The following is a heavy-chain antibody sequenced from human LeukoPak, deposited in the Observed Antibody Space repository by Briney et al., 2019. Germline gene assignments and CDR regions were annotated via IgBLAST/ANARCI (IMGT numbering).Heavy chain of an antibody. J-gene: IGHJ5*02. CDR2: IIPIFGTA. Sequence: GASVKVSCKASGGTFSSYAISWVRQAPGQGLEWMGGIIPIFGTANYAQKFQGRVTITTDESTSTAYMELSSLRSEDTAVYYCARGKEYQLLNNWFDPWGQGTLVTVSS. CDR1: GGTFSSYA. V-gene: IGHV1-69*05. D-gene: IGHD2-2*01. CDR3: ARGKEYQLLNNWFDP.